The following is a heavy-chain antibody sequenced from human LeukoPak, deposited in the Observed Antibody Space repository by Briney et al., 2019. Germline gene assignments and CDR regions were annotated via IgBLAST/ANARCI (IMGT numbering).Heavy chain of an antibody. J-gene: IGHJ4*02. Sequence: SVKGRFTLSRDNAENSLYLQMNSLRAEDTAVYYCASEDCSSSSCSTHFHYWGQGTLVTVSS. V-gene: IGHV3-21*01. D-gene: IGHD2-2*02. CDR3: ASEDCSSSSCSTHFHY.